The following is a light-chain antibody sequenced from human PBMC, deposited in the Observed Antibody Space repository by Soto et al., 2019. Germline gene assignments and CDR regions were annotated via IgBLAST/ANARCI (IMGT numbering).Light chain of an antibody. CDR2: EVS. J-gene: IGLJ1*01. V-gene: IGLV2-14*01. CDR3: SSHTSSSTVYV. Sequence: QSALAQPASGSGSPGQAITISCTGTSSDLGAYQYVSCYQPPPRHAPNLMIYEVSNRPSGVSNRFSGSKSANTASLPISGLQAEDEADYYCSSHTSSSTVYVFGTGTKVTVL. CDR1: SSDLGAYQY.